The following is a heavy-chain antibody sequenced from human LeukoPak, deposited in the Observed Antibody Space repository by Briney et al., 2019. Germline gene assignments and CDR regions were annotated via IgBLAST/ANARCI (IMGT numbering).Heavy chain of an antibody. CDR2: IIPLFRTP. V-gene: IGHV1-69*13. CDR3: APLWFGELLDFQH. CDR1: GGTFSSYA. Sequence: SVKVSCKASGGTFSSYAINWVRQAPGQGLEWMGGIIPLFRTPNYAQNFQGRVTITADESTRTAYMELSSLRFEDTAVYYCAPLWFGELLDFQHWGLGTLVTVSS. D-gene: IGHD3-10*01. J-gene: IGHJ1*01.